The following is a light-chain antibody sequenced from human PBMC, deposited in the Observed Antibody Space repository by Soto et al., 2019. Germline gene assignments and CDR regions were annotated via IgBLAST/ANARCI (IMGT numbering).Light chain of an antibody. Sequence: EIVLTQSPGTLSLSPGEGATLSCRASQDVDNNFLAWYQQRPGQAPRLLFYASSIRATGTPDRFSGSGSGADFTRTISRVGPEGIAAYVCHQYYSSITFGGGTKVE. J-gene: IGKJ4*01. CDR3: HQYYSSIT. CDR2: ASS. V-gene: IGKV3-20*01. CDR1: QDVDNNF.